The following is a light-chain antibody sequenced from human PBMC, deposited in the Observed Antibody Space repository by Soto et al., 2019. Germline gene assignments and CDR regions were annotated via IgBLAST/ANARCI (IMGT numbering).Light chain of an antibody. CDR3: MQTLQTPRS. V-gene: IGKV2-28*01. CDR1: QSLLHSNGYNF. J-gene: IGKJ1*01. Sequence: DIVMTQSPLSLPVTHGEPASISCRSSQSLLHSNGYNFLEWYLQKPGQSPQLLIYMGSNRASGVPDRFSGSGSGKDFTLKIRRVEAEDVGVYYCMQTLQTPRSFGQGTKVEIK. CDR2: MGS.